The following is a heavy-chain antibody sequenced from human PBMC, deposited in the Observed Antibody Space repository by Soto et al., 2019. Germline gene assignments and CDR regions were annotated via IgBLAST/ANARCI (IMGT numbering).Heavy chain of an antibody. CDR2: ISARGGSS. Sequence: DVQLLESGGGLVQPGGSLRLSCAASGFSFSSYAMVWVRQAPGKGLEWVAVISARGGSSYFADSVKGRFTLPRDNSKNVLSLEMNSLRAEDTAIYFCATGSIEYSASVDNCGQGTLVVVSS. D-gene: IGHD5-12*01. V-gene: IGHV3-23*01. CDR1: GFSFSSYA. J-gene: IGHJ4*02. CDR3: ATGSIEYSASVDN.